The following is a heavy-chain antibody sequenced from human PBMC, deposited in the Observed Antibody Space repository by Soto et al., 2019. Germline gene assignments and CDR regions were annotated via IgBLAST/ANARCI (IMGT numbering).Heavy chain of an antibody. CDR1: GYTFTSYG. CDR3: ARDLRRTSSSWYAYYYYYYGMDV. J-gene: IGHJ6*02. D-gene: IGHD6-13*01. CDR2: ISAYNGNT. Sequence: GASVKVSCKASGYTFTSYGISWVRQAPGQGLEWMGWISAYNGNTNYAQKLQGRVTMTTDTSTSTAYMELRSLRSDDTAVYYCARDLRRTSSSWYAYYYYYYGMDVWGQGTTVTVSS. V-gene: IGHV1-18*04.